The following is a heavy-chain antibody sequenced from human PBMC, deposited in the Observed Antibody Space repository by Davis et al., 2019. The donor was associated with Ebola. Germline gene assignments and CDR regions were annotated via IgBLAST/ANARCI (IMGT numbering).Heavy chain of an antibody. Sequence: GGSLRLSCAASGFTFSDYYMSWIRQAPGKGLEWVSYISSSGSTIYYADSVKGRFTISRDNAKNSLYLQMNSLRAEDTAIYYCAKKVPGIRPFDYWGQGTLVSVSS. D-gene: IGHD6-19*01. J-gene: IGHJ4*02. V-gene: IGHV3-11*01. CDR2: ISSSGSTI. CDR1: GFTFSDYY. CDR3: AKKVPGIRPFDY.